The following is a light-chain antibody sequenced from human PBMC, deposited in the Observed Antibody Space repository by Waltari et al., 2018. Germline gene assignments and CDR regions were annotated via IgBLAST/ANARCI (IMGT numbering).Light chain of an antibody. CDR3: HQYASSPWT. V-gene: IGKV4-1*01. CDR2: WAS. CDR1: QSVLYSVNHKNY. J-gene: IGKJ1*01. Sequence: DIVMTQSPDSLAVSLGERATIHCKPSQSVLYSVNHKNYLAWYQQKPGQLPKLLIYWASARESGVPDRFSGSGSGTDFTLTITSLQAEDVAVYYCHQYASSPWTFGQGTKVEI.